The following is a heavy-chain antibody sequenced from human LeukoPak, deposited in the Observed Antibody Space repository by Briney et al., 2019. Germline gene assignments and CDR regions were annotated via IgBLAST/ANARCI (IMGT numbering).Heavy chain of an antibody. Sequence: SETLSLTCGVYGGSFSGYYWSWIRQPPGKGLEWIGEINHSGSTNYNPSLKSRITISVDTSKNQFSLKLSSVTAADTAVYYCARTYCGGDCRGYYYSYYMDVWGKGTTVTISS. CDR2: INHSGST. V-gene: IGHV4-34*01. CDR1: GGSFSGYY. D-gene: IGHD2-21*02. CDR3: ARTYCGGDCRGYYYSYYMDV. J-gene: IGHJ6*03.